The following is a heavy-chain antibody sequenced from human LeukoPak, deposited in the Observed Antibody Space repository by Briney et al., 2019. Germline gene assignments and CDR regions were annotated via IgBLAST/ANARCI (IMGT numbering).Heavy chain of an antibody. J-gene: IGHJ4*02. D-gene: IGHD3-22*01. CDR2: INHSGST. V-gene: IGHV4-34*01. CDR1: GGSFSGYY. Sequence: SETLSLTCAVYGGSFSGYYWSWIRQPPGKGLEWIGEINHSGSTNYNPSLKSRVTISVDTSKNQFSLKLSSVTAADTAVYYCARVRRVDLGNSSGFGDFDYWGQGTLVTVSS. CDR3: ARVRRVDLGNSSGFGDFDY.